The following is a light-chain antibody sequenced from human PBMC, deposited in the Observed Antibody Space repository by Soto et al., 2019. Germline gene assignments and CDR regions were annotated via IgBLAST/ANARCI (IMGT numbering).Light chain of an antibody. J-gene: IGLJ1*01. Sequence: QSALTQHPSASGSPGQSVTISCTGTSSYVGGYNYVSWYQQHPGKAPKLMIYEVSKRPSGVPDRFSGSKSGNTASLTVSGLQAEDEAVYYCSSYAGSNNLGVFGTGTKLTVL. CDR1: SSYVGGYNY. V-gene: IGLV2-8*01. CDR2: EVS. CDR3: SSYAGSNNLGV.